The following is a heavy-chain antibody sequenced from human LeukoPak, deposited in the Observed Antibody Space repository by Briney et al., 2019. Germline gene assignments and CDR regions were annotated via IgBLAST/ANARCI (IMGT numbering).Heavy chain of an antibody. CDR3: ARVVRYCSGGSCYYYYGMDV. CDR2: TYYRSKWYN. V-gene: IGHV6-1*01. Sequence: SQTLSLTRAISGDSVSSNSAAWNWIRQSPSRGLEWLGRTYYRSKWYNDYAVSVKSRITINPDTSKNQFSLQPSSVTPEDTAVYYCARVVRYCSGGSCYYYYGMDVWGKGTTVTVSS. D-gene: IGHD2-15*01. CDR1: GDSVSSNSAA. J-gene: IGHJ6*04.